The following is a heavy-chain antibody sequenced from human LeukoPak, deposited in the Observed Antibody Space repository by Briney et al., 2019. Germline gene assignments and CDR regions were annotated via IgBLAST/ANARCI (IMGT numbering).Heavy chain of an antibody. J-gene: IGHJ6*03. V-gene: IGHV5-51*01. D-gene: IGHD5-18*01. CDR2: IYPGDSDT. CDR3: ARRGYSYGRGNYYYYMDV. CDR1: GYSFTSYW. Sequence: GESLKISCKGSGYSFTSYWIGWVRQMPGKGLEWMGIIYPGDSDTRYSPSFQGQVTISADKSISTAYLQWSILKASDTAMYYCARRGYSYGRGNYYYYMDVWGKGTTVTVSS.